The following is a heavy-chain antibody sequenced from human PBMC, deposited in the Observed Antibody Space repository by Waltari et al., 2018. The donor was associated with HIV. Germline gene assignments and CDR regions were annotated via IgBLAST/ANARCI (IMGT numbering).Heavy chain of an antibody. D-gene: IGHD3-10*01. V-gene: IGHV4-61*02. J-gene: IGHJ5*02. CDR2: IYTSGST. CDR1: GGPLSSRSYS. Sequence: QVQLQESGPGLVKPSPTLSFTCTVSGGPLSSRSYSLRCTRQPAGKGLEWIGRIYTSGSTNYNPSLKSRVTISVDTSKNQFSLKLSSVTAADTAVYYCARGSGSELENWFDPWGQGTLVTVSS. CDR3: ARGSGSELENWFDP.